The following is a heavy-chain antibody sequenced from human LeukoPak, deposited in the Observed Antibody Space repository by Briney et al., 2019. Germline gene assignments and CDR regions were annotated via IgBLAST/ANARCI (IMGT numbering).Heavy chain of an antibody. CDR3: ARQLGLRGDFDL. V-gene: IGHV1-18*01. CDR1: CYTFSSFG. J-gene: IGHJ2*01. Sequence: GAPLKGSCKGSCYTFSSFGISWGRQAPGQRLWWMGWISGYNGNTNYAQKLQGRVTMTTDTSTSTAYMDLRNLRSDDTAVYYCARQLGLRGDFDLWGRGTLVIVSS. CDR2: ISGYNGNT. D-gene: IGHD3-16*01.